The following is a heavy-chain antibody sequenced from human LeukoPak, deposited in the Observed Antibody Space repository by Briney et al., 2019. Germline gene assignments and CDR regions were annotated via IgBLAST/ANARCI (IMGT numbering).Heavy chain of an antibody. D-gene: IGHD1-1*01. CDR1: GGSFRRYA. J-gene: IGHJ6*04. CDR3: AARDNGNDLLCYHAMDV. V-gene: IGHV1-69*06. Sequence: RASVKVSCKASGGSFRRYAFAWVRQAPGQGLEWMGGIMPVLDTGSYAQGFQGRVTITADRSTSTAYMELRSLRPEDTALYYCAARDNGNDLLCYHAMDVWGNGTTVTVSS. CDR2: IMPVLDTG.